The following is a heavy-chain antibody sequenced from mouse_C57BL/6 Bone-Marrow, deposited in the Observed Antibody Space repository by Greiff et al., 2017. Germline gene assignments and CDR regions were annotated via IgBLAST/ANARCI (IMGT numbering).Heavy chain of an antibody. CDR2: INYDGSST. J-gene: IGHJ4*01. CDR1: GFTFSDYY. D-gene: IGHD2-2*01. Sequence: EVKLVESEGGLVQPGSSMKLSCTASGFTFSDYYMAWVRQVPETGLEWVANINYDGSSTYYLDSLKSRFIISRDNAKNVLYLQMSSLKSEDTATYYCARVNGDDEGMDYWGQGTSVTVSS. V-gene: IGHV5-16*01. CDR3: ARVNGDDEGMDY.